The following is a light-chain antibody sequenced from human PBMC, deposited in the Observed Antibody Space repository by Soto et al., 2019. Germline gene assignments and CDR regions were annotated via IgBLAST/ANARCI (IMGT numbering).Light chain of an antibody. V-gene: IGLV2-14*01. CDR1: SSDIGAYNY. J-gene: IGLJ2*01. CDR3: MSYTTTSTVI. CDR2: GVS. Sequence: QSALTQPASVSGSPGQSITFSCTGTSSDIGAYNYVSWYQQYPGKVPKLMIYGVSNRPSGVSNRFSGSKSGNTASLTISGLQADDEADYHCMSYTTTSTVIFGGGTKVTVL.